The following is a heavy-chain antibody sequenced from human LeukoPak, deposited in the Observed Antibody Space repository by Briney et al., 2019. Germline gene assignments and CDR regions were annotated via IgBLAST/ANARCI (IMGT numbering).Heavy chain of an antibody. V-gene: IGHV7-4-1*02. D-gene: IGHD6-13*01. CDR2: INTNTGNP. Sequence: GASVKVSCKASGYTFTSYTMNWVRQAPGQGLEWMGWINTNTGNPTYVQGFTGRFVFSLDTSVSTAYLQISSLKAEDTAVYYCARDLPTSSWPRPFDYWGQGTLVTVSS. CDR3: ARDLPTSSWPRPFDY. J-gene: IGHJ4*02. CDR1: GYTFTSYT.